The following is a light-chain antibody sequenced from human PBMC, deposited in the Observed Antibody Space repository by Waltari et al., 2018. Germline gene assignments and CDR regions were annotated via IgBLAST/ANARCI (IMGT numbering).Light chain of an antibody. CDR1: SRSVGGFYL. CDR2: DVT. J-gene: IGLJ6*01. Sequence: QSALTQPASVSGSPGPSITISCTGTSRSVGGFYLVPWYQQHPGKATIFMIYDVTKRPSGVSNRFSGSKSGNTSSLTISGLQAEDEADYYCSSYTSSRLNVFGSGTKVTVL. CDR3: SSYTSSRLNV. V-gene: IGLV2-14*03.